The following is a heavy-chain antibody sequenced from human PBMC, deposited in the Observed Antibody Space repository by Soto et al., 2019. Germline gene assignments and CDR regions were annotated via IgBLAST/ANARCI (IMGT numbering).Heavy chain of an antibody. CDR2: IWYDGINK. CDR3: ARAGGYGYGEQNFDY. V-gene: IGHV3-33*01. Sequence: QVQLVESGGGVVQPGRSLRLSCAASGFIFSGYAMHWVRQAPGKGREWVAVIWYDGINKYYGDSVKGRFTVSRDNSKNTLWLQMNSLRAEDTAVYYCARAGGYGYGEQNFDYWGQGTLVTVSS. J-gene: IGHJ4*02. D-gene: IGHD5-18*01. CDR1: GFIFSGYA.